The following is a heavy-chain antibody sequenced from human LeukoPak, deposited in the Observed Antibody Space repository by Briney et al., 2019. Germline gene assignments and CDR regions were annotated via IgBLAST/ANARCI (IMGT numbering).Heavy chain of an antibody. D-gene: IGHD6-13*01. CDR1: GFTFDTSA. Sequence: GGSLRLSCAASGFTFDTSAMNWVRQATGKGLEWVSASGSDGDTYYADSVKRRFTISRDNSKNMLYLQMSSLRAEDTAFYYCAKKTPGTYPFDSWGQGTLVTVSP. CDR2: SGSDGDT. CDR3: AKKTPGTYPFDS. J-gene: IGHJ4*02. V-gene: IGHV3-23*01.